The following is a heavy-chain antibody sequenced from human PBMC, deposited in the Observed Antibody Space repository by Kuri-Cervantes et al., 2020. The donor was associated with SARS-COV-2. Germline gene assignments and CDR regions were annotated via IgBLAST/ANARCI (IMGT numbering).Heavy chain of an antibody. V-gene: IGHV1-3*01. J-gene: IGHJ4*02. CDR1: GYTFTGYY. D-gene: IGHD3-10*01. Sequence: ASVKVSCKASGYTFTGYYMHWVRQAPGQRLEWMGWINAGNGNTKYSQKFQGRVTITRDTSASTAYMELSSLRSEDTAVYYCAADFMVRGVMIDLGYWGQGTLVTVSS. CDR2: INAGNGNT. CDR3: AADFMVRGVMIDLGY.